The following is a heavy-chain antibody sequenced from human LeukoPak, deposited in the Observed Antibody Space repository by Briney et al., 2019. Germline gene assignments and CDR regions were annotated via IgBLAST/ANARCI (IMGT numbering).Heavy chain of an antibody. CDR3: AKWGDFDVLTGYYVPDF. V-gene: IGHV3-74*01. CDR2: INSDGSST. CDR1: GFTLSSYE. D-gene: IGHD3-9*01. Sequence: PGGSLRLSCAASGFTLSSYEMNWVRQAPGKGLVWVSRINSDGSSTSYADSVKGRFTISRDNSKNTLYLQMNSLRDDDTAVYFCAKWGDFDVLTGYYVPDFWGQGTLVSVSS. J-gene: IGHJ4*02.